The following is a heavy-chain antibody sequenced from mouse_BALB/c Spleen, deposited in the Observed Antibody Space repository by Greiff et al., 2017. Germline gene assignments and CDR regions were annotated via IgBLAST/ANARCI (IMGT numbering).Heavy chain of an antibody. V-gene: IGHV5-4*02. CDR1: GFTFSDYY. CDR2: ISDGGSYT. CDR3: ARDYYGSSP. Sequence: VQLKESGGGLVKPGGSLKLSCAASGFTFSDYYMYWVRQTPEKRLEWVATISDGGSYTYYPDSVKGRFTISRDNATNNLYLQMSSLKAEDTAMYYCARDYYGSSPWGQGTSVTVSS. D-gene: IGHD1-1*01. J-gene: IGHJ4*01.